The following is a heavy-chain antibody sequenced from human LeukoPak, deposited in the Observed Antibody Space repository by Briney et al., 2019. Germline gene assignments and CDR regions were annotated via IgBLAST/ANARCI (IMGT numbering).Heavy chain of an antibody. CDR1: GYTFTSYG. CDR2: ISAYNGNT. Sequence: ASVKVSCKASGYTFTSYGISWVRQAPGQGLEWMGWISAYNGNTNYAQNLQGRVTMTTDTSTSTAYMELGSLRSDDTAVYYCARYYYDSSGYYAFLDYWGQGTLVTVSS. CDR3: ARYYYDSSGYYAFLDY. J-gene: IGHJ4*02. D-gene: IGHD3-22*01. V-gene: IGHV1-18*01.